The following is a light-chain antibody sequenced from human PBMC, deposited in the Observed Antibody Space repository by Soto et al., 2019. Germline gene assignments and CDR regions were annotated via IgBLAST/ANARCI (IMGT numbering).Light chain of an antibody. J-gene: IGLJ1*01. CDR1: SSNIGSGYD. V-gene: IGLV1-40*01. CDR3: QSYDRSLRGYV. Sequence: QTVVTQPPSVSGAPGQRVTISCTGTSSNIGSGYDVHWYQHLPGTAPKLLIYGNTIRPSGVPDRFSGSKSGTSASLAITGLQAADEADYYCQSYDRSLRGYVFGTGTKLTVL. CDR2: GNT.